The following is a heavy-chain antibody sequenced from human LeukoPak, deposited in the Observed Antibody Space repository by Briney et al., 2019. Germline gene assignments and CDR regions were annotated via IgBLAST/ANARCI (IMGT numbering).Heavy chain of an antibody. J-gene: IGHJ4*02. D-gene: IGHD3-10*01. CDR3: ATTYYYGSGTFDY. V-gene: IGHV1-24*01. Sequence: GASVKVSCKVSGYTLTELSMHWVRQAPGKGLEWMGGFDPEDGETIYAQKFQGRVTMTEDTSTDTAYMEQSSLRSEDTAVYYCATTYYYGSGTFDYWGQGTLVTVSS. CDR1: GYTLTELS. CDR2: FDPEDGET.